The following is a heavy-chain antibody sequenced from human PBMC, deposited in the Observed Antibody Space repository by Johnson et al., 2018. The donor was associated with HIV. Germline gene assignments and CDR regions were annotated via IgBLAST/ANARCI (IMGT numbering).Heavy chain of an antibody. Sequence: QEKLVESGGGVVQPGRSLRLSCAASGFTFSSYAMHWVRQAPGKGLEWVAVISYDGSNKYYEDYVKGRFTIYRDNSKNTLYLQMNSLRAEDTAVYYCAREGGDCSSTSCYQDAFDIWGQVTMVTVSS. CDR2: ISYDGSNK. D-gene: IGHD2-2*01. CDR1: GFTFSSYA. V-gene: IGHV3-30*04. J-gene: IGHJ3*02. CDR3: AREGGDCSSTSCYQDAFDI.